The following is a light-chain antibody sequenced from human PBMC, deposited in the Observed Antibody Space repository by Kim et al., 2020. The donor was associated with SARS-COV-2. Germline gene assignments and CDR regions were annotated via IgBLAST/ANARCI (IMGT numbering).Light chain of an antibody. J-gene: IGLJ2*01. CDR3: AAWDDSLSCPV. CDR2: RNN. CDR1: SANMENNY. V-gene: IGLV1-47*01. Sequence: GERVTFSWSGSSANMENNYVSWYQQRPGTAPKTLIYRNNPRPSGVPERFSGSKSCASASRAISGRRSEDEADYYCAAWDDSLSCPVFGGGTQLTVL.